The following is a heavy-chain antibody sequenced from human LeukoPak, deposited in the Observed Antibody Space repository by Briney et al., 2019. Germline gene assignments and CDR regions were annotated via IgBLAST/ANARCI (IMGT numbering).Heavy chain of an antibody. CDR2: IWYDGSNK. Sequence: GGSLRLSCVASGFTFSSYSMNWVRQAPGKGLEWVAVIWYDGSNKYYADSVKGRFTISRDNSKNTLYLQMNSLRAEDTAVYYCARDQIAVAGTGSYYYYGMDVWGQGTTVTVSS. CDR1: GFTFSSYS. D-gene: IGHD6-19*01. J-gene: IGHJ6*02. CDR3: ARDQIAVAGTGSYYYYGMDV. V-gene: IGHV3-33*08.